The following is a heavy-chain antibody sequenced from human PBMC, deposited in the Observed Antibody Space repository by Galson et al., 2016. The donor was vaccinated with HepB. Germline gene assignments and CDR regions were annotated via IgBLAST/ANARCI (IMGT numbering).Heavy chain of an antibody. Sequence: SLRLSCAASGFTFSDFGMHWVRQAPGKGLEWPAGIWAAGSNKYYADSVKGRFTISRDNSKNTLYLQMNSLRGDDTAVYYCARGYYNAMDVWGQGATVTVSS. CDR3: ARGYYNAMDV. CDR1: GFTFSDFG. V-gene: IGHV3-33*01. CDR2: IWAAGSNK. J-gene: IGHJ6*02.